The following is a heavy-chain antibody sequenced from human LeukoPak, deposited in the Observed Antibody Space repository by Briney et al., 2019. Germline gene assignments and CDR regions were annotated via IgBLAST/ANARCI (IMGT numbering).Heavy chain of an antibody. CDR1: GGSFRGYY. CDR2: INHSGST. Sequence: SETLSLTCAVYGGSFRGYYWSWIRQPPGKGLEWIGEINHSGSTNYNPSLKSRVTISVDTSKNQFSLKLSSVTAADTAVCYCARVAVAAPFFDYWGQGTLVTVSS. J-gene: IGHJ4*02. D-gene: IGHD6-19*01. CDR3: ARVAVAAPFFDY. V-gene: IGHV4-34*01.